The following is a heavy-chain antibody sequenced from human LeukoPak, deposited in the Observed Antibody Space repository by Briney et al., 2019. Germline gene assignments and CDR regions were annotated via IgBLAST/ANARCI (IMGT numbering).Heavy chain of an antibody. D-gene: IGHD6-13*01. CDR2: IYYSGST. V-gene: IGHV4-30-4*01. CDR1: GGSISSGDYY. J-gene: IGHJ4*02. Sequence: PSQTLSLTCTVSGGSISSGDYYWSWIRQPPGKGLEWIGYIYYSGSTYYNPSLKSRVTISVDTSKNQFSLKLSSVTAADTAVYYCARTSIAAAGPFDYWGQGTLVTVSS. CDR3: ARTSIAAAGPFDY.